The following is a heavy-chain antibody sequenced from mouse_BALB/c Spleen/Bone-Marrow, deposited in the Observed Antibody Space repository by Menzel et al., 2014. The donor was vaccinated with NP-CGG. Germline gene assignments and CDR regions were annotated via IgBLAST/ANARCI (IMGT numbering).Heavy chain of an antibody. V-gene: IGHV14-3*02. Sequence: VQLQQSGAELVKPGASVKLSCTASGFNIKDTYMHWVKQRPEQGLEWIGRIDPANGNTKYDPKFQCKATITADTSSNTAYLQLSSPTSEDTAVYYCAPYYYGSSLFAYWGQGTLVTVSA. D-gene: IGHD1-1*01. CDR3: APYYYGSSLFAY. CDR2: IDPANGNT. J-gene: IGHJ3*01. CDR1: GFNIKDTY.